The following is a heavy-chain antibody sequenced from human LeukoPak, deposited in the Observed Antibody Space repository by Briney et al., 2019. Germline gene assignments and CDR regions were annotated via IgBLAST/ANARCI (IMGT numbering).Heavy chain of an antibody. CDR1: GFTFSSYW. CDR2: MKQDGSEK. J-gene: IGHJ5*02. Sequence: PGGSLRLSCAASGFTFSSYWMSWVRQAPGKGLEWVANMKQDGSEKYYVDSVKGRFTISRDNAKNSLYLQMNSLRAEDTAVYYCRYTRPSGARFDPWGQGTLVTVSS. V-gene: IGHV3-7*03. D-gene: IGHD1-14*01. CDR3: RYTRPSGARFDP.